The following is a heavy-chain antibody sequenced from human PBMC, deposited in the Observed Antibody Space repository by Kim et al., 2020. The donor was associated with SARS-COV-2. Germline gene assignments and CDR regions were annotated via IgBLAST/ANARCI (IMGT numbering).Heavy chain of an antibody. CDR1: GGSISSYY. J-gene: IGHJ4*02. V-gene: IGHV4-59*01. Sequence: SETLSLTCTVSGGSISSYYWSWIRQPPGKGLEWIGYIYYSGSTNYNPSLKSRVTISVDTSKNQFSLKLSSVTAADTAVYYCARVHYDEGLDYWGQGTLVTVSS. CDR2: IYYSGST. CDR3: ARVHYDEGLDY. D-gene: IGHD3-3*01.